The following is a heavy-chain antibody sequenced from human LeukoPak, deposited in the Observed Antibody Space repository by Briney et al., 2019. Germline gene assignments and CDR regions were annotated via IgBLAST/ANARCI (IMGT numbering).Heavy chain of an antibody. D-gene: IGHD1-1*01. Sequence: PGGSLRLSCAASRFTFSSFDMHWVRQPTGQGLEWVLAIGTASDTYYPGSVEGRFTLSRDNAKNSLYLQMNSLTAGDTAVYYCARGPPRGKYFYLDVWGKGTTVTASS. V-gene: IGHV3-13*01. CDR2: IGTASDT. CDR1: RFTFSSFD. CDR3: ARGPPRGKYFYLDV. J-gene: IGHJ6*03.